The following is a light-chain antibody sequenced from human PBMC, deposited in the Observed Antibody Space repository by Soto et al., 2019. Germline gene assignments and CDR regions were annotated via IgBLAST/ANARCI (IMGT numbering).Light chain of an antibody. Sequence: QSALTQPASVSGSPGQSITISCTGTSSDVGDYNYVSWYQEHPGKAPQLMIYDVSNRPSGVSNRVSGAKSGSTASLTISGLHAGDQAYYYCSSYTSSTTRVFGTGTKVTVL. CDR1: SSDVGDYNY. J-gene: IGLJ1*01. CDR3: SSYTSSTTRV. V-gene: IGLV2-14*01. CDR2: DVS.